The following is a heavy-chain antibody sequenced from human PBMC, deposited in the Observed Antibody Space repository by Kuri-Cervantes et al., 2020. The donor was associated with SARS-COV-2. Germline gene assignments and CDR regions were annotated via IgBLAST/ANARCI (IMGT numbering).Heavy chain of an antibody. J-gene: IGHJ4*02. V-gene: IGHV4-34*01. CDR1: GGSFSGYY. CDR3: ARGGMVRFLYY. Sequence: GSLRLSCAVYGGSFSGYYWSWIRQPPGKGLEWIGEINHSGSTNYNPSLKSRVTISVDTSKNQFSLKLSSVTAADTAVYYCARGGMVRFLYYWGQGILVTVSS. D-gene: IGHD3-3*01. CDR2: INHSGST.